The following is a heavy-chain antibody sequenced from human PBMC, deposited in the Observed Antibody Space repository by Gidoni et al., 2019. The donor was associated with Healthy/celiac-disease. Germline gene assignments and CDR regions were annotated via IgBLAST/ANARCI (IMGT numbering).Heavy chain of an antibody. Sequence: QAQLVQSGAEVKKPGASVKVSCKDSGYTFTSYDINWVRQATGQVLEWMGWMKPNSGNTGYAQKFQGRVTMTRNTSISTAYMELSSLRSEDTAVYYCAREGMRIAAGDVWGQGTTVTVSS. D-gene: IGHD6-6*01. CDR3: AREGMRIAAGDV. CDR1: GYTFTSYD. CDR2: MKPNSGNT. J-gene: IGHJ6*02. V-gene: IGHV1-8*01.